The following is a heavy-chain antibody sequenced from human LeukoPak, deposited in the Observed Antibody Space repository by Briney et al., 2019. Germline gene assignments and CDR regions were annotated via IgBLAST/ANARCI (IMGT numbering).Heavy chain of an antibody. CDR1: GYSFTSYD. D-gene: IGHD1-1*01. V-gene: IGHV1-8*01. J-gene: IGHJ4*02. CDR3: ARGLRRGRSGPGY. CDR2: MDPDSGNT. Sequence: PEGSVKVSCKPFGYSFTSYDINWVRQATGQGPEWMGWMDPDSGNTGSAQKFQGRFTMTRDTSINTAYMELSSLRFEDTAVYYCARGLRRGRSGPGYWGPGTLVTVSS.